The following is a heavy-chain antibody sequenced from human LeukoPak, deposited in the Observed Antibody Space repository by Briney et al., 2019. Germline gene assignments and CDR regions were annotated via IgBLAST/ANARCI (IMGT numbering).Heavy chain of an antibody. Sequence: SQTLSLTCAISGDSVSSNSAAWNWIRQSPSRGLEWLGRTYYRSKWYNDYAVSVKSRITINLDTSKNQFSLQLNSVTPEDTAVYYCARVGNYDFWSGYYTGIEWFDPWGQGTLVTVSS. CDR2: TYYRSKWYN. J-gene: IGHJ5*02. CDR1: GDSVSSNSAA. V-gene: IGHV6-1*01. CDR3: ARVGNYDFWSGYYTGIEWFDP. D-gene: IGHD3-3*01.